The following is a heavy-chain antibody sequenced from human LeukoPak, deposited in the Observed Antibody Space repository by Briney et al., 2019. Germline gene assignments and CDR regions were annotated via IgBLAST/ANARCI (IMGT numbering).Heavy chain of an antibody. D-gene: IGHD3-10*01. CDR2: IRYDGTNK. Sequence: PGGSLRLSCAASGFTFSSYGMHWVRQAPGKGLEWVAFIRYDGTNKYYADSVKGRFTISRDNSKNTLYLQMNSLRAEDTAVYYCAKGSGSYYLLGYWGQGTLVTVSS. CDR3: AKGSGSYYLLGY. CDR1: GFTFSSYG. J-gene: IGHJ4*02. V-gene: IGHV3-30*02.